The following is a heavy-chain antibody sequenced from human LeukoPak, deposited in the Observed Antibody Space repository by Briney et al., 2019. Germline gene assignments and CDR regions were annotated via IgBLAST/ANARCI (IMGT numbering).Heavy chain of an antibody. CDR1: GFTVSSNY. D-gene: IGHD2-21*01. Sequence: GGSLRLSCAASGFTVSSNYMSWVRQAPGKGLEWVSVIYSGGSTYYVDSVKGRFTISRDNSKNTLYLQMNSLRAEDTAVYYCARELSLFLGHYGMDVWGQGTTVTVSS. CDR2: IYSGGST. CDR3: ARELSLFLGHYGMDV. V-gene: IGHV3-53*01. J-gene: IGHJ6*02.